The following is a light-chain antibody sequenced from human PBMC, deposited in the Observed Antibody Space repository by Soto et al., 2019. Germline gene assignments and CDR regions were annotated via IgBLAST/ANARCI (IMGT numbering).Light chain of an antibody. Sequence: IQMTQSPSSLSASEGDRVNITCRASRYIRSDLSWYQQRPGQAPKVLIYKASTLESGVPSRFSGSGSGTEFTLTINGLQPDDFATYYCQHYQSYLWTFGQGTKVDIK. CDR2: KAS. CDR1: RYIRSD. J-gene: IGKJ1*01. CDR3: QHYQSYLWT. V-gene: IGKV1-5*03.